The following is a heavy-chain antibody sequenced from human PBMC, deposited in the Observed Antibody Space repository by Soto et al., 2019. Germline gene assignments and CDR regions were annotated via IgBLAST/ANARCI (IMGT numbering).Heavy chain of an antibody. CDR2: IYYSGST. Sequence: SETLSLTCTVSGGSISSGGYYWSWIRQHPGKGLEWIGYIYYSGSTNYNPSLKSRVTISVDTSKNQFSLKLSSVTAADTAVYYCARHAEVLLWFGELPDYLDYWGQGTLVTVSS. V-gene: IGHV4-61*08. J-gene: IGHJ4*02. D-gene: IGHD3-10*01. CDR1: GGSISSGGYY. CDR3: ARHAEVLLWFGELPDYLDY.